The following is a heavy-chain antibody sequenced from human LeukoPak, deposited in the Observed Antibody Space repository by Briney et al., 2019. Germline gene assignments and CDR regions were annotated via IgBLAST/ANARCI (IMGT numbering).Heavy chain of an antibody. CDR2: IYYTGTT. D-gene: IGHD3-3*01. Sequence: SETLSLTCTVSGGSISRYYWSWIRQPPGEGLEWLGYIYYTGTTNYNPSLKNRVTMSVDTSKNQFSLKLSSVTTADTAVYYCARTGIWSGYYTFDYWGQGSLVTVSS. CDR3: ARTGIWSGYYTFDY. V-gene: IGHV4-59*01. CDR1: GGSISRYY. J-gene: IGHJ4*02.